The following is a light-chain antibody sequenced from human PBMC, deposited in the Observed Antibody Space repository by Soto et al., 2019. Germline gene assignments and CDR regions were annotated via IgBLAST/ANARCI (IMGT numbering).Light chain of an antibody. CDR2: KAS. Sequence: DIQMTQSPSTLSASVGDRVTITCRASQSISNWLAWYQQKPGKAPKLLIYKASILESGVPSRFSGSGSGTEFTLTISSLQPDDFATYYCQQYNSVSLLTFGGGTKVEIK. V-gene: IGKV1-5*03. J-gene: IGKJ4*01. CDR3: QQYNSVSLLT. CDR1: QSISNW.